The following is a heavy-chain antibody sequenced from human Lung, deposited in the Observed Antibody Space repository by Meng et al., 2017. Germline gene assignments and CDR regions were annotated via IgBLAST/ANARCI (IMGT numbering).Heavy chain of an antibody. CDR3: ASGWFGELFGYFDL. CDR1: GSTFGSYG. D-gene: IGHD3-10*01. Sequence: QVHLVQSGSHLKSPGASVKVSCKASGSTFGSYGMNWVRQASGQGLEWMGWINADTGNPAYAQGFTGRFVFSFDTSVSTAYLQISSLKAEDTAVYYCASGWFGELFGYFDLWGRGTLVTVSS. CDR2: INADTGNP. J-gene: IGHJ2*01. V-gene: IGHV7-4-1*02.